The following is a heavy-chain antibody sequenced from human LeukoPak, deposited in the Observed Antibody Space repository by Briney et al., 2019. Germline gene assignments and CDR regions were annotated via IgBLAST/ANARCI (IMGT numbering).Heavy chain of an antibody. CDR1: GFTFSSYA. CDR2: ISYDGSNK. J-gene: IGHJ4*02. Sequence: GGSLRLSCAASGFTFSSYAMHWVRQAPGKGLEWVAVISYDGSNKYYADSVKGRFTISRDNSKNTLYLQMNSLRAEDTAVYYCAKELVHDYWGQGTLVTVSS. V-gene: IGHV3-30*04. CDR3: AKELVHDY. D-gene: IGHD6-13*01.